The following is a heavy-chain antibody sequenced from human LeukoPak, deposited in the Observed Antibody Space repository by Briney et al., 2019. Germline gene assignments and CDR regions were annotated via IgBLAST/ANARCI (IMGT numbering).Heavy chain of an antibody. J-gene: IGHJ1*01. CDR3: ARDLRAKY. CDR1: GPSIFNYY. Sequence: SETLSLTCNVSGPSIFNYYWSWIRHAPGKGLEWIRYVHHSGRTNSNPSLGSRFTMSVDTSTSQLFLNLTAVTTADTAVYCCARDLRAKYWGQGTLVFVSS. V-gene: IGHV4-59*01. CDR2: VHHSGRT. D-gene: IGHD4/OR15-4a*01.